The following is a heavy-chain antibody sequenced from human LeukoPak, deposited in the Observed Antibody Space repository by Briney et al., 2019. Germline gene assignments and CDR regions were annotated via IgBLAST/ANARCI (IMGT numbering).Heavy chain of an antibody. J-gene: IGHJ4*02. V-gene: IGHV3-33*01. CDR2: IWYDGSKK. CDR1: GFTFSNYA. CDR3: ARVELNGYNVDY. Sequence: PGGSLRLSCAAPGFTFSNYAIHWVRQAPGKGLEWVAIIWYDGSKKDYADSVKGRFTISRDNSKKTLYLQINSLRVEDTAVYYCARVELNGYNVDYWGQGTLVTVSS. D-gene: IGHD5-24*01.